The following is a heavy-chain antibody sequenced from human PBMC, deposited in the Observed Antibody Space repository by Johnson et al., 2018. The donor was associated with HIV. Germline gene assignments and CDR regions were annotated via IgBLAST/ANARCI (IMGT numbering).Heavy chain of an antibody. CDR3: NTDYRLTVVTRSDAFDI. D-gene: IGHD4-23*01. Sequence: VQLVESGGGLVKPGASLRLSCAASGFTFSNAWMSWVRQAPGKGLVWVGRIKSKTDGGTTDYAAPVQGRFTISRDDSKNTLYPQMNSLKTGDTAVYYCNTDYRLTVVTRSDAFDIWGQWTMVTVSS. CDR1: GFTFSNAW. J-gene: IGHJ3*02. CDR2: IKSKTDGGTT. V-gene: IGHV3-15*01.